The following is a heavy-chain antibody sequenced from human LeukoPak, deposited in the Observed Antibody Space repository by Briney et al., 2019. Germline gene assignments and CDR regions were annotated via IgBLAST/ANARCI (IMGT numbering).Heavy chain of an antibody. J-gene: IGHJ6*03. V-gene: IGHV4-61*02. CDR1: GGSISSGSYY. CDR3: ARDRWGSSWLRPYYYYYMDV. CDR2: IYTSGST. Sequence: SQTLSLTCTVSGGSISSGSYYWSWIRQPAGKGLEWIGRIYTSGSTNYNPSLKSRVTISVDTSKNQFSLKLSSVTAADTAVYYCARDRWGSSWLRPYYYYYMDVWGKGTTVTISS. D-gene: IGHD6-13*01.